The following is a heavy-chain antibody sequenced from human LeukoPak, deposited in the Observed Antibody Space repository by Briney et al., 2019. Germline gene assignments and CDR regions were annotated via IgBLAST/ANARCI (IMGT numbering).Heavy chain of an antibody. J-gene: IGHJ5*02. CDR1: GGSFSGYY. V-gene: IGHV4-34*01. D-gene: IGHD3-22*01. Sequence: SETLSLTCAVYGGSFSGYYWSWIRQPPGKGLEWIGEINHSGSTNYNPSLKSRVTISVETSKNQFSLKLSSVTAADTAVYYCARESPRNYYDSSGYYRVRYWFDPWGQGTLVTVSS. CDR3: ARESPRNYYDSSGYYRVRYWFDP. CDR2: INHSGST.